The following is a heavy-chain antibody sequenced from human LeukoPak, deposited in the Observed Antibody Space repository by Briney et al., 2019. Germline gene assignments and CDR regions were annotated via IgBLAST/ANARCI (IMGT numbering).Heavy chain of an antibody. CDR3: ASAVATPDPTFDY. Sequence: ASVKVSCKASGYTFTAHYMHWVRQAPGRGLEWMGRINPHSGVTNYAQSFQGRITMTRDTSISTAYMELSSLRSDDTAVYYCASAVATPDPTFDYWGRGTLVTVSS. J-gene: IGHJ4*02. CDR1: GYTFTAHY. V-gene: IGHV1-2*06. D-gene: IGHD5-12*01. CDR2: INPHSGVT.